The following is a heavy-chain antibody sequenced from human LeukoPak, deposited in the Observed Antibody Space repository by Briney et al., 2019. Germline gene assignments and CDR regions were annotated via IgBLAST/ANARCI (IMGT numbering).Heavy chain of an antibody. CDR2: ISTYNGNT. Sequence: GASVKVSCKASDYTYTSYGINWVRQAPGQGLEWMGWISTYNGNTYYAQKLQGRVTMTTDTSTSTAYMELRSLRSDDTAVYYCARGGLNTFDDYWGQGTLVTVSS. J-gene: IGHJ4*02. D-gene: IGHD2-2*02. CDR3: ARGGLNTFDDY. CDR1: DYTYTSYG. V-gene: IGHV1-18*01.